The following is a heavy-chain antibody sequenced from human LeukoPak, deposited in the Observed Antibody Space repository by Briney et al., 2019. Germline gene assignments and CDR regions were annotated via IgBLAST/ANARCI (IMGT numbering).Heavy chain of an antibody. CDR2: MKPKSGET. J-gene: IGHJ5*02. V-gene: IGHV1-8*01. CDR1: GYTFTSFD. CDR3: ARMGRLTTPTPNWFDP. D-gene: IGHD4-11*01. Sequence: ASVKVSCKASGYTFTSFDINWVRQASGQGLEWMGWMKPKSGETGYAQKFQGRITMTRDTSTSTAYMKLSSLTSEDTAVYYCARMGRLTTPTPNWFDPWGQGTLVTVSS.